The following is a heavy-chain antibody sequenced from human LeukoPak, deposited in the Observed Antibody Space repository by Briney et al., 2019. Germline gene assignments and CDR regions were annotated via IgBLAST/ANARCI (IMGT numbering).Heavy chain of an antibody. CDR2: MNPNSGNT. CDR1: GYTFTSYD. Sequence: ASVKVSCKASGYTFTSYDINWVRQATGQGLEWMGWMNPNSGNTGYAQKFQGRVTITRNTSISTAYMELSSLRSEDTAVYYCARSSSSWYPHYYYMDVWGKGTTVTVSS. J-gene: IGHJ6*03. D-gene: IGHD6-13*01. V-gene: IGHV1-8*03. CDR3: ARSSSSWYPHYYYMDV.